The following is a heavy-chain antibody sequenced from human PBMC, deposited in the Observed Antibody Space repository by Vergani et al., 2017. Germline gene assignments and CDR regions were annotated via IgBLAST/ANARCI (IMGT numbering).Heavy chain of an antibody. CDR1: GFGFKNFA. D-gene: IGHD3-22*01. J-gene: IGHJ4*02. CDR2: ISKDGTHD. Sequence: QVSLVESGGGVVQPGRSLTLPCSASGFGFKNFAMHWVRQAPGKGLEWVATISKDGTHDYYEPSVRGRFAVSRDNFENTMYLQMDRLTTDDTAVYFCARAGTDICVSSSDYSQLLYYWGQGILVTVSS. V-gene: IGHV3-30*03. CDR3: ARAGTDICVSSSDYSQLLYY.